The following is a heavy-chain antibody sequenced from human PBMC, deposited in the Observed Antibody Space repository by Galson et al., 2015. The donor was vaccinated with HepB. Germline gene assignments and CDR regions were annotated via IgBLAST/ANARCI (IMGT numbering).Heavy chain of an antibody. Sequence: LTCTVSGGSISSYYWSWIRQPPGKGLQWIGYIHNSVITNYNPALESRVTISVDTSKNQFSLRLNSVTAADTAVYYCGRDSLGGSYGPDAFDIWGQGTMVTVSS. D-gene: IGHD1-26*01. V-gene: IGHV4-59*01. CDR2: IHNSVIT. CDR3: GRDSLGGSYGPDAFDI. J-gene: IGHJ3*02. CDR1: GGSISSYY.